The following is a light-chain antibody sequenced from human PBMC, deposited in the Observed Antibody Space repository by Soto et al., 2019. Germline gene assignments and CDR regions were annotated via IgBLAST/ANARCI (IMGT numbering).Light chain of an antibody. CDR2: EVS. V-gene: IGLV2-14*01. CDR1: SSHVGGYNY. CDR3: SSYTSSSTYG. Sequence: QSVLTEPASVSGSPGQSITISCTATSSHVGGYNYVSWYQQHPGKAPKLMIYEVSNRPSGVSNRFSVSKSGNTASLTISGLQAEDEADYYCSSYTSSSTYGFGTGTKVTVL. J-gene: IGLJ1*01.